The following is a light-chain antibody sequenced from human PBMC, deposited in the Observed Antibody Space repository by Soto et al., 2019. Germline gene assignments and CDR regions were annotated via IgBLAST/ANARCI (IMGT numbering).Light chain of an antibody. Sequence: QMTQSPSSLSASVGDRVTITCRASQDISNYLAWYQQKPGGAPKLVIYEASTLQSGVPSHFSGSGSRADFTLTISSLQPEDVAIHYCRKYNDAPRTFGQGTRVEMK. CDR1: QDISNY. CDR3: RKYNDAPRT. J-gene: IGKJ1*01. CDR2: EAS. V-gene: IGKV1-27*01.